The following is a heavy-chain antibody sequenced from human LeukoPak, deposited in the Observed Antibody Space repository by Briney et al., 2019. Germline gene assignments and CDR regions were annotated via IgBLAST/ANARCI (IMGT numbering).Heavy chain of an antibody. CDR2: INHSGST. CDR3: ARERVVTMTVVVPGGFDP. CDR1: GGSFSGYY. Sequence: SETLSLTCAVYGGSFSGYYWSWIRQPPGKGLEWIGEINHSGSTNYNPSLKSRVTISVDTSKNQFSLKLSSVTAADTAVYYCARERVVTMTVVVPGGFDPWGQGTLVTVSS. V-gene: IGHV4-34*01. D-gene: IGHD3-22*01. J-gene: IGHJ5*02.